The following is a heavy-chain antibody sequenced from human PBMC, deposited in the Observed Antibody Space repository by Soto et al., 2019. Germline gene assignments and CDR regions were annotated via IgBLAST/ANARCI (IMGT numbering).Heavy chain of an antibody. Sequence: EVQLVESGGALVEPGGSLRLSCVASGFTFSHDWMHWVRQAPGKGLVWVSRINADGTYATYAESVQGRFTISRDNTKNTLFLEMNSLRVEDTAVYYCVRDLRGNNMLRGYWGQGSLVTVSS. CDR1: GFTFSHDW. CDR2: INADGTYA. J-gene: IGHJ4*02. D-gene: IGHD3-16*01. CDR3: VRDLRGNNMLRGY. V-gene: IGHV3-74*03.